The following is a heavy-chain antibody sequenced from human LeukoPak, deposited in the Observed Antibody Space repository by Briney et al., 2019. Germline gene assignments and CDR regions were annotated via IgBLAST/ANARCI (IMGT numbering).Heavy chain of an antibody. J-gene: IGHJ5*02. CDR2: MHHSGST. Sequence: PSETLSLTCTVSGGSIRSYYWSWILQPPGKGLEWFGYMHHSGSTKHNPYLKSRVTISVDTSKSQFSLELSSVTAADTAVYYCARHAAVEGSSGWSPLWWFDPWGQGTLVTVSS. CDR3: ARHAAVEGSSGWSPLWWFDP. D-gene: IGHD6-19*01. CDR1: GGSIRSYY. V-gene: IGHV4-59*08.